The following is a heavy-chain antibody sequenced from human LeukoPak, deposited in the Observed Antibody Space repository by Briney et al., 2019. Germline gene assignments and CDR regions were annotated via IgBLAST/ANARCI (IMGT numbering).Heavy chain of an antibody. Sequence: GRSLRLSCAASGFTFDDYAMHWVRQAPGKGLEWVAVISYDGSNKYYADSVKGRFTISRDNSKNTLYLQMNSLRAEDTAVYYCAKAGPHEQNWFDPWGQGTLVTVSS. V-gene: IGHV3-30*01. CDR3: AKAGPHEQNWFDP. CDR1: GFTFDDYA. J-gene: IGHJ5*02. CDR2: ISYDGSNK.